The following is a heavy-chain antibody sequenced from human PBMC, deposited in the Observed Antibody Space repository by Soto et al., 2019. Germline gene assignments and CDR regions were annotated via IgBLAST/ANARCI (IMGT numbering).Heavy chain of an antibody. CDR3: ASTDYGSGSYPFDY. CDR1: GGSISSYY. V-gene: IGHV4-59*01. CDR2: IYYSGST. Sequence: PFETLSLTCTVSGGSISSYYWSWIRQPPWKGLEWIGYIYYSGSTNYNPSLKSRVTISVDTSKNQFPLKLSSVTAADTAVYYCASTDYGSGSYPFDYWGQGTLVTVSS. D-gene: IGHD3-10*01. J-gene: IGHJ4*02.